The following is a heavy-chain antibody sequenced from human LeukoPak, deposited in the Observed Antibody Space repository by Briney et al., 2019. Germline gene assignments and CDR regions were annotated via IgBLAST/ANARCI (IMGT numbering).Heavy chain of an antibody. CDR3: ASDYYDSSGYDR. D-gene: IGHD3-22*01. Sequence: ASVKVSCKASGFVFTSYGFTWVRQAPGQGLEWMGIINPSGGSTSYAQKFQGRVTMTRDTSTSTVYMELSSLRSEDTAVYYCASDYYDSSGYDRWGQGTLVTVSS. CDR1: GFVFTSYG. V-gene: IGHV1-46*01. J-gene: IGHJ4*02. CDR2: INPSGGST.